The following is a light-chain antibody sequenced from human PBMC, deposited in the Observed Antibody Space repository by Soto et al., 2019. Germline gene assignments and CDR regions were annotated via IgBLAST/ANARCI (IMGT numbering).Light chain of an antibody. CDR2: SNN. Sequence: QSVLTQPPSASGTPGQRVTISCSGSFSNIGSNPVNWYQQLPGTAPKLLIYSNNQRPSGVPDRFSGSKSGTSASLVISGLQSEDEADYYCAAWDGSLKGYVFGTGTQLTVL. CDR1: FSNIGSNP. CDR3: AAWDGSLKGYV. V-gene: IGLV1-44*01. J-gene: IGLJ1*01.